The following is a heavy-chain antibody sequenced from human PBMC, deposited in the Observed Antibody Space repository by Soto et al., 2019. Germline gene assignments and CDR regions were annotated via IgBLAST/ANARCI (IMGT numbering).Heavy chain of an antibody. CDR2: IHTNTGKP. V-gene: IGHV7-4-1*01. CDR1: GYTFTSYA. CDR3: ARGESSSWYGDYYYGMDV. J-gene: IGHJ6*02. D-gene: IGHD6-13*01. Sequence: QVKLVQSGSELKKPGASVKVSCKASGYTFTSYAMNWVRQAPGQGLEGRGWIHTNTGKPTYAQGFTGRFVFSLDTSGSTAYLKICSLKAEDTAVYYCARGESSSWYGDYYYGMDVWGQGTTVTVSS.